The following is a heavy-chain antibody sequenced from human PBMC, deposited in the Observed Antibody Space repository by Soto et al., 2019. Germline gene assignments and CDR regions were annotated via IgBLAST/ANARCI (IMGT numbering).Heavy chain of an antibody. V-gene: IGHV4-39*01. CDR2: IYYSGST. D-gene: IGHD5-12*01. CDR1: GGSISSSSYY. CDR3: ARHFGLCLRFSDYYYGMAV. J-gene: IGHJ6*02. Sequence: QLQLQESGPGLVKPSETLSLTCTVSGGSISSSSYYWGWIRQPPGKGLEWIGSIYYSGSTYYNPSLQLPVTISVDTSHNPFSLKLSSVPAADTAFYYCARHFGLCLRFSDYYYGMAVWGQGTTVTVSS.